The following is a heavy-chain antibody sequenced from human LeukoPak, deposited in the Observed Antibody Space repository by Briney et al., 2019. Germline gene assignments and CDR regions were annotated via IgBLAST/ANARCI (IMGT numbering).Heavy chain of an antibody. Sequence: SETLSLTCTVSGGSISSYYWSWIRQPAGKGLEWIGRIYTSGSTNYNPSLKSRVTMSVDTSKNQFSLKLSSVTAADTAVYYCASGRWPTASGSYYYYGMDVWGQGTTVTVSS. CDR2: IYTSGST. V-gene: IGHV4-4*07. CDR3: ASGRWPTASGSYYYYGMDV. CDR1: GGSISSYY. D-gene: IGHD3-10*01. J-gene: IGHJ6*02.